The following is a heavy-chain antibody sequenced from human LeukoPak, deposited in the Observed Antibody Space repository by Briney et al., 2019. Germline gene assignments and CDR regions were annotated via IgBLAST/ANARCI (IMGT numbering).Heavy chain of an antibody. CDR1: GFLFTNYA. J-gene: IGHJ4*02. D-gene: IGHD3-10*01. Sequence: GGSMRLSSAASGFLFTNYAMSWVRQAAGNWMEWISSISGTGSNTFCAEVVKGRFDISRDNSKNTLYLQMSSLIPVDTAVYYCAKDQRFGDLYDYRGQGTLVTVSS. V-gene: IGHV3-23*01. CDR2: ISGTGSNT. CDR3: AKDQRFGDLYDY.